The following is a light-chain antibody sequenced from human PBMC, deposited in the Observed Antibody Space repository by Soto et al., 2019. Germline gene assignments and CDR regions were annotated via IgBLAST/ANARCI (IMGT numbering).Light chain of an antibody. CDR1: NSNIASNT. CDR2: YNN. Sequence: QSVLTQPPSASETPGQTVSISCSGSNSNIASNTVNWYQHLPGTAPKLLIYYNNQRPSGVPDRFSGSKSGTSASLAISGLQSEDEADYYCSSYAGSNNLYVFGTGTKVTVL. CDR3: SSYAGSNNLYV. V-gene: IGLV1-44*01. J-gene: IGLJ1*01.